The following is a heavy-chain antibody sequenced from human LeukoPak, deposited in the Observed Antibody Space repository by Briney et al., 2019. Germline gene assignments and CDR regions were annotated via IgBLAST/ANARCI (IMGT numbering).Heavy chain of an antibody. CDR3: ARDYHYVPDF. Sequence: GASVKVSCKASGYTFTSYGISWVRQAPGQGLEWMGWIDASNGNTNYAQKVQGRVTNTTDTSTTTAYMEVRSLTFDDTAVYYCARDYHYVPDFWGQGTLVTVSS. J-gene: IGHJ4*02. CDR2: IDASNGNT. D-gene: IGHD3-16*01. CDR1: GYTFTSYG. V-gene: IGHV1-18*01.